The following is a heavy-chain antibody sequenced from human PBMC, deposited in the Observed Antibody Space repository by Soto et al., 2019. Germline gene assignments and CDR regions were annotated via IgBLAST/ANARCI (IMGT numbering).Heavy chain of an antibody. V-gene: IGHV1-18*04. D-gene: IGHD3-22*01. CDR3: ARRDYYDSSGYYWIMWAFDI. CDR1: GYTFTSYG. CDR2: ISAYNGNT. J-gene: IGHJ3*02. Sequence: ASVKVSCKASGYTFTSYGISWVRQAPGQGLEWMGWISAYNGNTNYAQKLQGRVTMTTDTSTSTAYMELRSLRSDDTAVYYCARRDYYDSSGYYWIMWAFDIWGQGTMVTVSS.